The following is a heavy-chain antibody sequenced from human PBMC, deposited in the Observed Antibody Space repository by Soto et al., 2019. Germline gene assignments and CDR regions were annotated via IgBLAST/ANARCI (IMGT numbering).Heavy chain of an antibody. Sequence: SVKVSCKASGGTFSSYTISWVRQAPGQGLEWMGRIIPILGIANYAQKFQGRVTITADKSTSTAYMELSSLRSEDTAVYYCARDRYSYGSNYYYGMDVWGQGTTVTVSS. D-gene: IGHD5-18*01. V-gene: IGHV1-69*04. CDR2: IIPILGIA. CDR3: ARDRYSYGSNYYYGMDV. J-gene: IGHJ6*02. CDR1: GGTFSSYT.